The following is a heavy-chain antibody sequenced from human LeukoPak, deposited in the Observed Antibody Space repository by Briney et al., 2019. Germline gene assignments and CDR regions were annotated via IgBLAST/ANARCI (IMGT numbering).Heavy chain of an antibody. CDR3: ARAFNDAFDI. CDR2: ITSGGSRI. CDR1: GFTLSNYW. J-gene: IGHJ3*02. V-gene: IGHV3-11*04. Sequence: GGSLRLSCAASGFTLSNYWMSWVRQAPGKGLEWVSYITSGGSRIYDADSVKGRFTISRDNAKNSLYLQMDSLRAEDTAVYYCARAFNDAFDIWGQGTTVAVSS.